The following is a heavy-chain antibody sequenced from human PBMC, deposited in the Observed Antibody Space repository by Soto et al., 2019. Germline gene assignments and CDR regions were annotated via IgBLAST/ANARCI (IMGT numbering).Heavy chain of an antibody. V-gene: IGHV1-18*01. Sequence: QFQLVQSGGEVKRPGASVKVSCQASGYTFSRYGISWVRQAPGQGLQWMGWVSAHNGNTKYAQILKARLTLTTDQSTSTDDMELRSLTSDDTAVYYCARASPYNDFLGDVIELYSYSMDVWGQGTTVSVSS. CDR2: VSAHNGNT. CDR3: ARASPYNDFLGDVIELYSYSMDV. CDR1: GYTFSRYG. D-gene: IGHD3-3*01. J-gene: IGHJ6*02.